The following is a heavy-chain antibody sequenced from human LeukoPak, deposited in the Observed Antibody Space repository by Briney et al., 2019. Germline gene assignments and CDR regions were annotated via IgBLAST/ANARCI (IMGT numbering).Heavy chain of an antibody. CDR3: ARDHYHDFFADSRRHYFDS. V-gene: IGHV4-39*02. D-gene: IGHD3-3*01. J-gene: IGHJ4*02. Sequence: SETLTLTCTVSGGSISSYNYHWVWIRQPPGKGLEWIGSIFYGRTTYYNPSLNRRVTISVDTTHNHFSLNLRSVTAADTAVYYCARDHYHDFFADSRRHYFDSWGQGTLVTVSS. CDR2: IFYGRTT. CDR1: GGSISSYNYH.